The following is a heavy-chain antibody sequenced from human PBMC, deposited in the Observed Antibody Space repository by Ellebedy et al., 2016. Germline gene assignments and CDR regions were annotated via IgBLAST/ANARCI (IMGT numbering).Heavy chain of an antibody. CDR2: ISGAGYTT. V-gene: IGHV3-23*01. CDR1: GFSFKDFF. J-gene: IGHJ4*02. CDR3: RQGHYFDQ. Sequence: GGSLRLSXAVAGFSFKDFFMSWVRQAPGKRLEWVSTISGAGYTTFFADSVKGRFTISRDNSKNTLYLQMNNLRVDDTALYYCRQGHYFDQWGQGALVTVSS.